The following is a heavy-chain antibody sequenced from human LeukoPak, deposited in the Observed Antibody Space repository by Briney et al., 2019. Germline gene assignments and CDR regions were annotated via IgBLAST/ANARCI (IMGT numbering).Heavy chain of an antibody. Sequence: ASVKVSCKASGYTFTSYGISWVRQAPGQGLEWMGWISAYNGNTNYAQKLQGRVTMTTDTSTSTVYMELRSLRSDDTAVYYCAREGRLNYDFWSGSGYYFDYWGQGTLVTVSS. J-gene: IGHJ4*02. CDR3: AREGRLNYDFWSGSGYYFDY. CDR1: GYTFTSYG. CDR2: ISAYNGNT. V-gene: IGHV1-18*01. D-gene: IGHD3-3*01.